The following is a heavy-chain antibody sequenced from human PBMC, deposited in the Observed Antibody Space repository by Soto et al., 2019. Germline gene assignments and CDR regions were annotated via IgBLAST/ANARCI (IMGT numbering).Heavy chain of an antibody. CDR3: AKGSVLRVVEAPLAILGGVDV. CDR2: MSYDGSHE. D-gene: IGHD2-8*01. V-gene: IGHV3-33*06. J-gene: IGHJ6*02. Sequence: PGESLKISCVASGFTFSSYGMHWVRQAPGKGLEWVAVMSYDGSHEYYADSVKGRFTISRDNSKTILYLQMNSLRLEDTAVYYCAKGSVLRVVEAPLAILGGVDVWGQGAMVTVSS. CDR1: GFTFSSYG.